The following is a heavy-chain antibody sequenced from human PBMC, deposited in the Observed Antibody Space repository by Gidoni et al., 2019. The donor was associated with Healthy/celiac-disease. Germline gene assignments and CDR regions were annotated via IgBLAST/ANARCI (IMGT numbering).Heavy chain of an antibody. J-gene: IGHJ4*02. V-gene: IGHV3-23*01. CDR1: GFTFSSYA. CDR2: ISGSGGST. Sequence: EVQLLESGGGLVQPGGSLRLSCAASGFTFSSYALSWVRQAPGKGLEWVSAISGSGGSTYYADSVKGRFTISRDNSKNTLYLQMNSLRAEDTAVYYCAKVGQPITMIVVVITYFDYWGQGTLVTVSS. D-gene: IGHD3-22*01. CDR3: AKVGQPITMIVVVITYFDY.